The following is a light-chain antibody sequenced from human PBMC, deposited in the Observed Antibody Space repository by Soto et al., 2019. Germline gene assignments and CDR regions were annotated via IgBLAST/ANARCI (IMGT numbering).Light chain of an antibody. Sequence: QSALTQPPSASGSPGQSVTIPCTGTSSDVGAYNYVSWYQQHPGKAPKLVIYEVSKRPSGVPDRYSGSKSGNTASLTVSGLQGEDEADYYCSSHARSIDVFGTGTKLTVL. J-gene: IGLJ1*01. CDR3: SSHARSIDV. CDR1: SSDVGAYNY. V-gene: IGLV2-8*01. CDR2: EVS.